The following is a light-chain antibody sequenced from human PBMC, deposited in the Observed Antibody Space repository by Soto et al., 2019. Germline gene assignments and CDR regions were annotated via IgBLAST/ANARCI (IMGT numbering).Light chain of an antibody. V-gene: IGLV1-44*01. Sequence: QSALTQPPSASGTPGQRVTISCSGSSSNIESNTASWYQQLPGTAPKVLIYSNNQRPSGVPDRFSGSRSGTSASLAISGLQSDDEADYYCAAWDDSLNGVVFGAGTKVTVL. J-gene: IGLJ2*01. CDR1: SSNIESNT. CDR2: SNN. CDR3: AAWDDSLNGVV.